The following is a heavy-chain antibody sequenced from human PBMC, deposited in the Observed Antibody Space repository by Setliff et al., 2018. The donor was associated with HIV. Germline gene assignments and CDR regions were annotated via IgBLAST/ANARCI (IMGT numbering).Heavy chain of an antibody. V-gene: IGHV4-4*07. Sequence: SETLSLTCTVSGGSISSYYWSWIRQPAGKGLEWIGRIYTSGSTNYNPSLKSRVTMSVDTSKNQFALKLSSVTAADTAVYYCAAVKDYYDSSGVEAFDIWGQGTMVTVSS. CDR3: AAVKDYYDSSGVEAFDI. D-gene: IGHD3-22*01. CDR2: IYTSGST. CDR1: GGSISSYY. J-gene: IGHJ3*02.